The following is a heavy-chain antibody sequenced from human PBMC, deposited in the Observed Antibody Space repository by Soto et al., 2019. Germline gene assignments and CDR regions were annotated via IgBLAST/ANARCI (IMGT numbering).Heavy chain of an antibody. V-gene: IGHV3-7*01. Sequence: EVQLVESGGGLVQPGGSLRLSCAASGFTFSNYWMNWVRQAPGKGLEWVDNIKQDGSEKYYVDSVKGRFTISGDNAENSLFLQMNSLRAEDTAVYYCARDYLSAFDIWGQGTMVTVSS. CDR1: GFTFSNYW. J-gene: IGHJ3*02. CDR3: ARDYLSAFDI. CDR2: IKQDGSEK.